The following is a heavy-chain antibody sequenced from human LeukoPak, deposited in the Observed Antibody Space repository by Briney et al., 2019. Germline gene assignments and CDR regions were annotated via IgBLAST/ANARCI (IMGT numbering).Heavy chain of an antibody. J-gene: IGHJ6*03. CDR1: GFTFSSYG. CDR2: IWYDGSNK. Sequence: GGPLRLSCAASGFTFSSYGMHWVRQAPGKGLEWVAVIWYDGSNKYYADSVKGRFTISRDNSKNTLYLQMNSLRAEDTAVYYCARGGGYCSSTSCSYYYYYMDVWGKGTTVTVSS. V-gene: IGHV3-33*01. D-gene: IGHD2-2*01. CDR3: ARGGGYCSSTSCSYYYYYMDV.